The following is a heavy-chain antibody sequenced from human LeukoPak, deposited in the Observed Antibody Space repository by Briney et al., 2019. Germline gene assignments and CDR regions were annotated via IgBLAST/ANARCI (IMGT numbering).Heavy chain of an antibody. CDR1: GFSFSIYA. Sequence: GGSLRLSCAASGFSFSIYAMSWVRQAPGKGLEWVSAISGSGGSTYYAGSVKGRFTISRDNSKSTLYLQMNSLRAEDTAIYYCAKDPTNIVVVPAASNYFDYWGQGTLVTVSS. CDR3: AKDPTNIVVVPAASNYFDY. CDR2: ISGSGGST. J-gene: IGHJ4*02. V-gene: IGHV3-23*01. D-gene: IGHD2-2*01.